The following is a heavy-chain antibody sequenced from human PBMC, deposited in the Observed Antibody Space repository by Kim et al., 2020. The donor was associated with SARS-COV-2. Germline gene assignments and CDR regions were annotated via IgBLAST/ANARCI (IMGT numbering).Heavy chain of an antibody. CDR1: GFTFDDYA. CDR2: ISGDGGTT. Sequence: GGSLRLSCAASGFTFDDYAMHWVRQVPGKGLEWVSLISGDGGTTYYADSVKGRFTISRDNSRNSLYLQMNSLRTEDTALYYCAKDSTPPYLLYSYYGMDVWGQGTTVTVSS. CDR3: AKDSTPPYLLYSYYGMDV. V-gene: IGHV3-43*02. D-gene: IGHD2-2*01. J-gene: IGHJ6*02.